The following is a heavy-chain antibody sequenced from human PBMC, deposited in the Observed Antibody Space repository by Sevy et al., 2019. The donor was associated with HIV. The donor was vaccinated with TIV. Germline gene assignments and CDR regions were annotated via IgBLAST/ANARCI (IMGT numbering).Heavy chain of an antibody. V-gene: IGHV3-33*01. Sequence: GGSLRLSCAASGFTFSSYGMHWVRQAPGKGLEGVAVIWYDGSNKYYADSVKGRFTISRDNAKNSLYLQMDSLRAEDTAVYYCARGGQRFDYWGQGTLVTVSS. J-gene: IGHJ4*02. CDR1: GFTFSSYG. CDR2: IWYDGSNK. CDR3: ARGGQRFDY. D-gene: IGHD6-25*01.